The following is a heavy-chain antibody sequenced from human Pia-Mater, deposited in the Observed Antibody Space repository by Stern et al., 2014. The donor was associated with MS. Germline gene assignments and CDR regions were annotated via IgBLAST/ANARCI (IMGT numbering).Heavy chain of an antibody. J-gene: IGHJ4*02. CDR3: ARGGRFFSIDY. V-gene: IGHV3-33*01. D-gene: IGHD3-3*01. CDR2: VWYDGSKT. CDR1: GFTFSSFG. Sequence: VQLVESGGGVVQPGRSLTLSCAASGFTFSSFGMHWVRQAPGKGLEWGAVVWYDGSKTFYVDSVKGRFIISRDNSNNTVYLQMNSLRVDDTAVYYCARGGRFFSIDYWGQGTLVTVSS.